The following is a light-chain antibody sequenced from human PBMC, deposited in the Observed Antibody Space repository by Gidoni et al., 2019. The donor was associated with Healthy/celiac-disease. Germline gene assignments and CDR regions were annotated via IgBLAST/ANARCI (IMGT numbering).Light chain of an antibody. CDR2: AAS. J-gene: IGKJ1*01. V-gene: IGKV1-39*01. CDR1: QSISSY. CDR3: QQSYSTPQ. Sequence: DIQLTQSPSSLSASVGDRVTITCRASQSISSYLNWYQQKPGKAPKLLIYAASSLQSGVPSRFSSSGSGTDFTLTSSSLQPEDVATYYCQQSYSTPQFGQGTKVEIK.